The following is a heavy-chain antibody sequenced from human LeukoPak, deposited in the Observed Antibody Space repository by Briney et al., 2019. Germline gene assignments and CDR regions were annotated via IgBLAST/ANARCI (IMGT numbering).Heavy chain of an antibody. J-gene: IGHJ6*03. Sequence: GGSLRLSCAASGFTFSDYYMSWVRQAPGKGLEWVSYISSSGSTIYYADSVKGRFTISRDNAKNSLYLQMNSLRAEDTAVYYCARDDVFYYYMDVWGKGTTVTVSS. CDR2: ISSSGSTI. CDR1: GFTFSDYY. V-gene: IGHV3-11*01. CDR3: ARDDVFYYYMDV.